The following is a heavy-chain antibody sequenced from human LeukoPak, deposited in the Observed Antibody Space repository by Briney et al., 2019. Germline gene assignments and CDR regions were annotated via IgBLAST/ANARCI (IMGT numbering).Heavy chain of an antibody. Sequence: SETLSLTCTVSGGSISSGGYYWSWIRQHPGKGLEWIGYIYYSGSTYYNPSLKSRVTISVDTSKNQFSLKLSSVTAADTAVYYCARATITMIDAFDIWGQGTMVTVSS. J-gene: IGHJ3*02. V-gene: IGHV4-31*03. CDR3: ARATITMIDAFDI. CDR2: IYYSGST. CDR1: GGSISSGGYY. D-gene: IGHD3-22*01.